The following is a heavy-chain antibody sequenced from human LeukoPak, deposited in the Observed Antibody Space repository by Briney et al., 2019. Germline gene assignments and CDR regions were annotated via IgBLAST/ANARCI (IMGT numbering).Heavy chain of an antibody. J-gene: IGHJ4*02. D-gene: IGHD3-10*01. Sequence: GGCLRLSCAASGFTFRSYWMSWVRQAPGKGLERVANIKQDGSEKYYVDSVKGRFTISRDNAKNSLYLQMNSLRAEDTAVYYCARDVYYGSGSPTVDYWGQGTLVTVSS. V-gene: IGHV3-7*01. CDR3: ARDVYYGSGSPTVDY. CDR2: IKQDGSEK. CDR1: GFTFRSYW.